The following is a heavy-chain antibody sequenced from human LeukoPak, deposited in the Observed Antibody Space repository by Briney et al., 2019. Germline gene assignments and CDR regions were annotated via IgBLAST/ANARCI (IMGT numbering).Heavy chain of an antibody. J-gene: IGHJ4*02. V-gene: IGHV4-39*01. D-gene: IGHD3-22*01. Sequence: SETLSLTCTVSGGSISSSSYYWGWIRQPPGKGLEWIGSIYYSGSTYYNPSLKSRVTISVDTSKNQFSLKLSSVTAADTAVYYCARHTYDSSGYNFDYWGRGTLVTVSS. CDR3: ARHTYDSSGYNFDY. CDR1: GGSISSSSYY. CDR2: IYYSGST.